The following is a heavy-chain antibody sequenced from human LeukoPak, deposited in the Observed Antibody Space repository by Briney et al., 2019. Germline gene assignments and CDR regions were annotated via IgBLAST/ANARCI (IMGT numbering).Heavy chain of an antibody. CDR3: AKDPNYGDCGLNWFDP. CDR2: ISGSGGST. CDR1: GFTFSSYA. Sequence: GGSLRLSCAASGFTFSSYAMSWVRQAPGKGLEWVSAISGSGGSTYYADSVKGRFTISRDNSKNTLYLQMNSLRAEDTAVYYCAKDPNYGDCGLNWFDPWGQGTLVTVSS. J-gene: IGHJ5*02. V-gene: IGHV3-23*01. D-gene: IGHD4-17*01.